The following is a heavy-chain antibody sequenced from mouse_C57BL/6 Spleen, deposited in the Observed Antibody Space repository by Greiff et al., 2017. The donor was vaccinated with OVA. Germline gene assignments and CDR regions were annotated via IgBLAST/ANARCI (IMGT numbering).Heavy chain of an antibody. D-gene: IGHD2-3*01. V-gene: IGHV1-54*01. CDR3: ARSGGYYVDVDY. Sequence: SGAELVRPGTSVKVSCKASGYAFTNYLIEWVKQRPGQGLEWIGVINPGSGGTNYNEKFKGKATLTADKSSSTAYMQLSSLTSEDSAVYFCARSGGYYVDVDYWGQGTTLTVSS. J-gene: IGHJ2*01. CDR1: GYAFTNYL. CDR2: INPGSGGT.